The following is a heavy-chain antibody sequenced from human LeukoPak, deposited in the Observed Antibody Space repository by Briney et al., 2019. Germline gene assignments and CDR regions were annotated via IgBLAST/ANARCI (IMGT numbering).Heavy chain of an antibody. Sequence: PSETLSPTCTVSGGSISSYYWSWIRQSPGRGLEWIGYISDSGSTNYNPSLKSRVTISVDTSKNQFSLMLSSVTAADTAVYYCARGYDSSAYYPFNYWGQGTLVTVSS. CDR3: ARGYDSSAYYPFNY. CDR1: GGSISSYY. D-gene: IGHD3-22*01. CDR2: ISDSGST. V-gene: IGHV4-59*01. J-gene: IGHJ4*02.